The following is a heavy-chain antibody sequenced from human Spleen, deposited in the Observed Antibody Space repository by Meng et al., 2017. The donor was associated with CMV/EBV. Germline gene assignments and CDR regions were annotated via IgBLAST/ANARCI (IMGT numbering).Heavy chain of an antibody. J-gene: IGHJ5*02. D-gene: IGHD3-3*01. V-gene: IGHV1-2*02. CDR1: GYTFIDYY. CDR3: ARGGITTFGVVMDNWFDP. CDR2: INPNSGVT. Sequence: ASVKVSCKASGYTFIDYYIHWVRQAPGQGLEWMGWINPNSGVTIYAQKFQDRVTMTRHTSISTAYMELSSLRSNDTAVYYCARGGITTFGVVMDNWFDPWGQGTLVTVSS.